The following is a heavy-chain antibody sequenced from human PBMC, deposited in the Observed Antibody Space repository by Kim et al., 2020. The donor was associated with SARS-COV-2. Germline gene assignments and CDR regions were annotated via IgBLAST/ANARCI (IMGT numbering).Heavy chain of an antibody. V-gene: IGHV1-3*01. CDR2: INAGNGNT. CDR1: GYTFTSYA. D-gene: IGHD3-3*01. Sequence: ASVKVSCKASGYTFTSYAMHWVRQAPGQRLEWMGWINAGNGNTKYSQKFQGRVTITRDTSASTAYMELSSLRSEDTAVYYCARDGDDTIFGVVLDYWGQGTLVTVSS. CDR3: ARDGDDTIFGVVLDY. J-gene: IGHJ4*02.